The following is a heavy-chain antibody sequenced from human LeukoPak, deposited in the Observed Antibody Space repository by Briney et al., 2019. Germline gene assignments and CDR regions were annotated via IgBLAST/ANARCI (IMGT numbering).Heavy chain of an antibody. CDR2: ITDSYNT. V-gene: IGHV3-23*01. J-gene: IGHJ5*02. D-gene: IGHD6-19*01. CDR3: VKGACSSGCSGNH. Sequence: GGSLRLSCAPSGIAFSDSATDWVRQAPGKGLECVSVITDSYNTYYGDSVKGRFTVSRDNSRKTLFLQMNSLRVDDTALYYCVKGACSSGCSGNHWGQGTRVIVSS. CDR1: GIAFSDSA.